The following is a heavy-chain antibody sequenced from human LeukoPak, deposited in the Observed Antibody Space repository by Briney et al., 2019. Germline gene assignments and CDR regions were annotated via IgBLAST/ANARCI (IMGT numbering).Heavy chain of an antibody. CDR1: GDSINRYC. CDR2: SCTSGST. J-gene: IGHJ4*02. D-gene: IGHD6-13*01. CDR3: ARHQHQLVTGYDY. Sequence: SETLSLTCTVSGDSINRYCWNWIRQPPGKGLEWIGYSCTSGSTNYNPSLMSRVTISVDTSKNQFSLKLISVTAADTAVYYCARHQHQLVTGYDYWGQGTLVTVSS. V-gene: IGHV4-4*09.